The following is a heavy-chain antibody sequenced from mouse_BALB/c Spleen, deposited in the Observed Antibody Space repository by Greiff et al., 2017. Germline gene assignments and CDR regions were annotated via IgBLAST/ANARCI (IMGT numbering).Heavy chain of an antibody. CDR3: ARRGGNPYAMDY. D-gene: IGHD2-1*01. J-gene: IGHJ4*01. V-gene: IGHV5-17*02. CDR2: ISSGSSTI. Sequence: EVQVVESGGGLVQPGGSRKLSCAASGFTFSSFGMHWVRQAPEKGLEWVAYISSGSSTIYYADTVKGRFTISRDNPKNTLFLQMTSLRSEDTAMYYCARRGGNPYAMDYWGQGTSVTVSS. CDR1: GFTFSSFG.